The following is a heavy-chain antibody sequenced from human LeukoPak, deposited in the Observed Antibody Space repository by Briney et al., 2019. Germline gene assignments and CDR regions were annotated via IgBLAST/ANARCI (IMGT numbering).Heavy chain of an antibody. Sequence: QSSETLSLTCTVSGGSISSYYWSWIRQPPGKGLEWIGYIYYSGSTNYNPSLKSRVTISVDTSKNQFSLKLRSVTAADTAVYYCARQRFSEWYFDYWGQGTLVTASS. D-gene: IGHD3-3*01. CDR2: IYYSGST. CDR1: GGSISSYY. CDR3: ARQRFSEWYFDY. J-gene: IGHJ4*02. V-gene: IGHV4-59*08.